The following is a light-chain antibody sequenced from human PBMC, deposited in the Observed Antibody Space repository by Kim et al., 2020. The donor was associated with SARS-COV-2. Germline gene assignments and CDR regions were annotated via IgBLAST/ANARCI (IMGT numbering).Light chain of an antibody. J-gene: IGKJ1*01. Sequence: SVSPGERATLSCRASRSVSSNLAWYQQKPGQAPRLLIYGASARATGVPARFSGSGSGTEFTLTISNLQSEDVAVYYCQQYDDWRTFGQGTKVDIK. CDR1: RSVSSN. CDR2: GAS. CDR3: QQYDDWRT. V-gene: IGKV3-15*01.